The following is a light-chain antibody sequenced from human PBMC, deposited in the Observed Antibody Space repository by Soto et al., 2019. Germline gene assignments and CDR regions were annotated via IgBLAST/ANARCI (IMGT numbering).Light chain of an antibody. V-gene: IGKV1-33*01. CDR1: RDVNVY. CDR2: DAS. J-gene: IGKJ2*01. CDR3: QQYDNLIYT. Sequence: DIQVTQSPSFLSASVGDRVTITCQASRDVNVYLNWFQQKPGKAPKLLIYDASHLETGVPSRFSGSGSGTAFTFTISCLQPEDIATYYCQQYDNLIYTFGQGTQLEIK.